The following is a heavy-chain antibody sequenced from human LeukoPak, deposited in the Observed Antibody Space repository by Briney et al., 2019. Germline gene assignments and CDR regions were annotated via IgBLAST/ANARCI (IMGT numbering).Heavy chain of an antibody. Sequence: PGGSLRLSCAASGFTFRTYGMTWVRQAPGKGLEWVSAITGSGLNTYYTDSVKGRFTTSRDNSKNTLYLQMNSLRVEDTAVYYCAKGLRGHSDWGQGTLVTVSS. CDR3: AKGLRGHSD. CDR2: ITGSGLNT. D-gene: IGHD5-12*01. V-gene: IGHV3-23*01. CDR1: GFTFRTYG. J-gene: IGHJ4*02.